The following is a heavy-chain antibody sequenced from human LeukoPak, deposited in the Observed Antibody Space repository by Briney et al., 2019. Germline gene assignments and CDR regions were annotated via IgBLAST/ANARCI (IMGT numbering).Heavy chain of an antibody. CDR1: GFTFSRYS. CDR3: ARDLSYCTITSCSYYYYGMDV. D-gene: IGHD2-2*01. V-gene: IGHV3-21*01. CDR2: ISSDSSYI. Sequence: GGSLRLSCAASGFTFSRYSMNWVRQAPGKGLEWVSLISSDSSYIYYADSVKGRFTISRDNAKNSLYLQMNSLRAEDTAVYYCARDLSYCTITSCSYYYYGMDVWGRGTTVTVSS. J-gene: IGHJ6*02.